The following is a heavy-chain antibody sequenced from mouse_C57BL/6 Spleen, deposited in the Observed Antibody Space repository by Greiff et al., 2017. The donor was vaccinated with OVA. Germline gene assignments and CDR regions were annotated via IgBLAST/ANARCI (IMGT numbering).Heavy chain of an antibody. CDR2: INYDGSST. CDR1: GFTFSDYY. J-gene: IGHJ2*01. CDR3: ARDGEDGYYFDY. D-gene: IGHD2-3*01. V-gene: IGHV5-16*01. Sequence: EVQRVESEGGLVQPGSSMKLSCTASGFTFSDYYMAWVRQVPEKGLEWVANINYDGSSTYYLDSLKSRFIISRDNAKNILYLQMSSLKSEDTATYYCARDGEDGYYFDYWGQGTTLTVSS.